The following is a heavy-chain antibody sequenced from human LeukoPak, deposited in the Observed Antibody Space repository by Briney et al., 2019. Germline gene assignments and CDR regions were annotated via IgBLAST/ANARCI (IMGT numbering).Heavy chain of an antibody. V-gene: IGHV4-34*01. J-gene: IGHJ4*02. Sequence: SKTLSLTCAVYGGSFSGYYWSWIRQPPGKGLEWIGEINHSGSTNYNPSLKSRVTISVDTSKNQFSLKLSSVTAADTAVYYCARDYYGSGSYYYYWGQGTLVTVSS. CDR3: ARDYYGSGSYYYY. CDR1: GGSFSGYY. CDR2: INHSGST. D-gene: IGHD3-10*01.